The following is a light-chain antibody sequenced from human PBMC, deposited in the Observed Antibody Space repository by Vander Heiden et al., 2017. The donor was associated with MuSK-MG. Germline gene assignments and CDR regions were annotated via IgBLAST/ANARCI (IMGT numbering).Light chain of an antibody. Sequence: QSALTQPASVSGSPGQSITISCTGTSSNIGIYNFVSWYQQPPGKAPKLMIYEVSKRPSGVSDRFSGSKSGNTASLTISGLQAEDEGDYYCCAYAGSCYVYVFGAGTKVTVL. CDR1: SSNIGIYNF. CDR3: CAYAGSCYVYV. CDR2: EVS. J-gene: IGLJ1*01. V-gene: IGLV2-23*02.